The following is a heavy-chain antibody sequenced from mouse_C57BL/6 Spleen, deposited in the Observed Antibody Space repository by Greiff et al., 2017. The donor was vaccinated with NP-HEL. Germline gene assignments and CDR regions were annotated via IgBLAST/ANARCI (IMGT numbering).Heavy chain of an antibody. J-gene: IGHJ3*01. Sequence: EVQLQESGGGLVQPGGSMKLSCAASGFTFSDAWMDWVRQSPEKGLEWVAEIRNKANNHATYYAESVKGRFTISRDDSKSSVYLQMNSLRAEDTGIYYCTRPYYYGSRGFAYWGQGTLVTVSA. D-gene: IGHD1-1*01. CDR1: GFTFSDAW. CDR2: IRNKANNHAT. V-gene: IGHV6-6*01. CDR3: TRPYYYGSRGFAY.